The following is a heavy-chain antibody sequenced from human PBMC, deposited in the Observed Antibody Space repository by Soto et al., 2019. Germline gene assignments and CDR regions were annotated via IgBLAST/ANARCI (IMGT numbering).Heavy chain of an antibody. CDR1: GFTFSSYA. CDR3: ATVQKYYEYWSGLDC. V-gene: IGHV3-23*01. D-gene: IGHD3-3*01. J-gene: IGHJ4*02. CDR2: ISGSGGST. Sequence: EVQLLESGGGLVQPGGSLRLFCAASGFTFSSYAMSWVRQAPGKGLEWVSPISGSGGSTYYADSVRGRFTISRDNTKNTRYLEINSLRAEDRAVYYCATVQKYYEYWSGLDCWGQGTMVTVSS.